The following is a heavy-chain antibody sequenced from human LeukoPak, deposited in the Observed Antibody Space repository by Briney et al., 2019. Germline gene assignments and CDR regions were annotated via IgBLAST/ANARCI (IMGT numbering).Heavy chain of an antibody. V-gene: IGHV3-7*01. CDR2: IKGDESAR. CDR3: ARDVGGSLDY. CDR1: GFTFSTYW. Sequence: GGSLRLSCAASGFTFSTYWMAWVRQAPGKGLEWVANIKGDESARHQADSVKGRFTISRDNAKKSVYLQMSCLRGEDTAVYYCARDVGGSLDYWGQGTLVTVSS. J-gene: IGHJ4*02. D-gene: IGHD1-26*01.